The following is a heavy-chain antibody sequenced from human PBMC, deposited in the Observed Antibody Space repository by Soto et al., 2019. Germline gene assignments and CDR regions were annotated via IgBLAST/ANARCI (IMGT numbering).Heavy chain of an antibody. CDR2: INHSGST. V-gene: IGHV4-34*01. CDR3: ARRGIGRSFDY. J-gene: IGHJ4*02. D-gene: IGHD3-3*02. Sequence: SETLSLTCAVYGGSFSGYYWSWIRQPPGKGLEWIGEINHSGSTNYNPSLKSRVTISVDTSKNQFSLKLSSVTAADMAVYYCARRGIGRSFDYWGQGTLVTVSS. CDR1: GGSFSGYY.